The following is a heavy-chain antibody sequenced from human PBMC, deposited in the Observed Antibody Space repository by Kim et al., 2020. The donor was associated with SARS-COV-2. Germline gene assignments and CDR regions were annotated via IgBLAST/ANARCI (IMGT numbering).Heavy chain of an antibody. D-gene: IGHD3-9*01. CDR1: GGSFSGYY. V-gene: IGHV4-34*01. CDR2: INHSGST. J-gene: IGHJ4*02. CDR3: ARGPYDILTGYQFDY. Sequence: SETLSLTCAVYGGSFSGYYWSWIRQPPGKGLEWIGEINHSGSTNYNPSLKSRVTISVDTSKNQFSLKLSSVTAADTAVYYCARGPYDILTGYQFDYWGQGTLVTVSS.